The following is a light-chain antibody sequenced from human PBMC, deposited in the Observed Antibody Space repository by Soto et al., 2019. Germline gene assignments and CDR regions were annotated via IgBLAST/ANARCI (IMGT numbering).Light chain of an antibody. Sequence: QSVLTQPPSVSEAPRQRVTISCSGSSSNIGKNAVNWYQQLPGEAPRLLIYSNDLRPSRVSDRFSGSKSGTSASLAISRLQSEDEADYYCSTWDDNLSVVFGGGTKLTVL. CDR2: SND. V-gene: IGLV1-36*01. CDR1: SSNIGKNA. CDR3: STWDDNLSVV. J-gene: IGLJ2*01.